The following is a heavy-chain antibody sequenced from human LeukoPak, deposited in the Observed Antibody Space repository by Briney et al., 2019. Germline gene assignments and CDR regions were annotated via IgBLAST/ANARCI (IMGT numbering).Heavy chain of an antibody. V-gene: IGHV3-7*04. CDR2: IRDDGSEI. D-gene: IGHD4-23*01. Sequence: PGGSLRLSCAASGFTFGSYWMSWVRQAPGKGLEWVANIRDDGSEIYNVDSVKGRFTFSRDNSKNTVCLQMNSLRAEDTAVYFCARRPDYGGTPTFDYWGQGTLVTVSS. CDR3: ARRPDYGGTPTFDY. CDR1: GFTFGSYW. J-gene: IGHJ4*02.